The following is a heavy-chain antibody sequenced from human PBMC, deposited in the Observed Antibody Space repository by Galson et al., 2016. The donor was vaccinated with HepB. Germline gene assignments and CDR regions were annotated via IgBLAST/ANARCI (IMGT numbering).Heavy chain of an antibody. CDR1: GFTFSNYG. CDR3: ARDYYGAGKYFSATFDI. D-gene: IGHD3-10*01. V-gene: IGHV3-30*03. CDR2: ILSDVSNQ. J-gene: IGHJ3*02. Sequence: SLRLCCAAAGFTFSNYGMHWVRQAPGQGLEWVAVILSDVSNQYYADSVKGRFTISRDNSKKTLYVEMNSLRPEDTAVYYCARDYYGAGKYFSATFDIWGQGTMVTVSS.